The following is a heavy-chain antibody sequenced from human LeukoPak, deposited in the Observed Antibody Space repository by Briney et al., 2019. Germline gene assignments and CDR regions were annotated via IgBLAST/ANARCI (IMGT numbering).Heavy chain of an antibody. D-gene: IGHD5-18*01. CDR3: ARGAPLRYSYGYVWDYFDY. J-gene: IGHJ4*02. Sequence: GGSLRLSCAASGFTFSSYGMHWVRQAPGKGLEWVAVIWYDGSNKYYADSVKGRFTISRDNSKNTLYLQMNSLRAEDTAVYYCARGAPLRYSYGYVWDYFDYWGQGTLVTVSS. CDR1: GFTFSSYG. CDR2: IWYDGSNK. V-gene: IGHV3-33*01.